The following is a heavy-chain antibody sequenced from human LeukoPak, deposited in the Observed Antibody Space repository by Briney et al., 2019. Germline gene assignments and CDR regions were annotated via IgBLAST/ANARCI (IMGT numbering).Heavy chain of an antibody. D-gene: IGHD1-1*01. J-gene: IGHJ6*02. CDR2: IYYSGST. CDR1: GGSISSYY. V-gene: IGHV4-59*01. Sequence: SETLSLTCTVSGGSISSYYWSWLRQPPGKGLEWIGYIYYSGSTNYNPSLKSRVTISVDTSKNQFSLKLSSVTAADTAVYYCARGTLDIYYYCGMDVWGQGTTVTVSS. CDR3: ARGTLDIYYYCGMDV.